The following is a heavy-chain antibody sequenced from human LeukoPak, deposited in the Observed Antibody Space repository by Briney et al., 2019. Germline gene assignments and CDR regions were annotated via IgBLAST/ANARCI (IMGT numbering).Heavy chain of an antibody. CDR1: GASINNNF. V-gene: IGHV4-30-2*06. CDR3: ARAKYLAASYYFDY. J-gene: IGHJ4*02. CDR2: IYPSGNT. D-gene: IGHD6-13*01. Sequence: SETLSLTCTVSGASINNNFWTWIRQSPGKGLEWIGYIYPSGNTFYNPSLKSRVTISVDRSKSQFSLRLSSVTAADTAVYYCARAKYLAASYYFDYWGQGTLVTVPS.